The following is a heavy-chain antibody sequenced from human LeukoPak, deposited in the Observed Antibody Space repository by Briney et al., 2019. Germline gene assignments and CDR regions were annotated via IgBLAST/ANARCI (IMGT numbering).Heavy chain of an antibody. CDR3: GRHEGYFQSSGYAEY. CDR1: GGSISIDRYY. V-gene: IGHV4-39*01. D-gene: IGHD3-22*01. CDR2: IYYRGST. J-gene: IGHJ4*02. Sequence: SETLSLTCTVSGGSISIDRYYWGWIRQSPGKALEWIGSIYYRGSTYYNPPLRSRITMSVDTSKNQFSLKLNSVTAADTAVYYCGRHEGYFQSSGYAEYWSQGTLVTVSS.